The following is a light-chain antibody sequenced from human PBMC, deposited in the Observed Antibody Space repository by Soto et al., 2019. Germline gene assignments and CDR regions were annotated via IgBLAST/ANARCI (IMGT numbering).Light chain of an antibody. V-gene: IGLV2-8*01. Sequence: QSALTQPPSASGSPGQSVTISCTGTSSDVGGYNYVSWYQQQSGKAPKLMIYEVSKRPSGAPDRFSGAKSGNTASLTVSGLQAEDEADYYCSSDAGSNTVVFGGGTKLTVL. J-gene: IGLJ2*01. CDR1: SSDVGGYNY. CDR3: SSDAGSNTVV. CDR2: EVS.